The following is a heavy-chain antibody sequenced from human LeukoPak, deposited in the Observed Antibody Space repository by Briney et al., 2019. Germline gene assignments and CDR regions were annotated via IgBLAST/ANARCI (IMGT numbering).Heavy chain of an antibody. CDR1: GFTVSSNH. CDR2: ISGSGGST. J-gene: IGHJ4*02. V-gene: IGHV3-23*01. CDR3: AKSEEGYSSSSSLDY. D-gene: IGHD6-6*01. Sequence: GGSLRLSCAVSGFTVSSNHMSWVRQAPGKGLEWVSAISGSGGSTYYADSVKGRFTISRDNSKNTLYLQMNSLRAEDTAVYYCAKSEEGYSSSSSLDYWGQGTLVTVSS.